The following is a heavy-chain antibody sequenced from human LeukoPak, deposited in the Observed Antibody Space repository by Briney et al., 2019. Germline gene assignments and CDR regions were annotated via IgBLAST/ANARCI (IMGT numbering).Heavy chain of an antibody. CDR3: AYYYGSGSSHYYYYMDV. CDR2: IIPIFGTA. CDR1: GGTFSSYA. V-gene: IGHV1-69*13. Sequence: ASVKVSCKASGGTFSSYAISWVRQAPGQGLEWMGGIIPIFGTANYAQKFQGRVTITADESTSTAYMELSSLRSEDTAVYYCAYYYGSGSSHYYYYMDVWGKGTTVTISS. J-gene: IGHJ6*03. D-gene: IGHD3-10*01.